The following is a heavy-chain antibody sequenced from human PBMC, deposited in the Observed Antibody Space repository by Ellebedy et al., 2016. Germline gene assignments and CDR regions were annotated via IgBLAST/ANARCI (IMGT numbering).Heavy chain of an antibody. CDR1: GFTVSSNY. CDR2: IYSGGST. V-gene: IGHV3-53*01. Sequence: GESLKISCVASGFTVSSNYMSWVRQAPGKGLEWVSIIYSGGSTYHADSVKGRFTISRDNSKNTLYLQMNSLRVEDTAVYYCAGGGADSEYFQHWGQGSLVTVSS. D-gene: IGHD4/OR15-4a*01. J-gene: IGHJ1*01. CDR3: AGGGADSEYFQH.